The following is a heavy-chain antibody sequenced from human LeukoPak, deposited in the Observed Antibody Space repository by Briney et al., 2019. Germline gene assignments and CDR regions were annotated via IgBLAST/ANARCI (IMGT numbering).Heavy chain of an antibody. J-gene: IGHJ4*02. CDR1: GFTFSSYY. V-gene: IGHV3-23*01. Sequence: LSGGSLRLSCAASGFTFSSYYMNWVRLAPGKGLEWVSTITGSGGSSYYADSVKGRFTISRDNSKNTLYLQMNSLRAEDTAVYYCAKDRVPHCGGACYNFDYWGQGTLVTVSS. CDR2: ITGSGGSS. D-gene: IGHD2-21*02. CDR3: AKDRVPHCGGACYNFDY.